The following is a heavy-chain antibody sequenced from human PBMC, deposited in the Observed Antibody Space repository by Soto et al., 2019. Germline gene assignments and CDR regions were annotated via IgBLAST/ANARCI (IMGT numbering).Heavy chain of an antibody. CDR1: GFTFNSYW. CDR3: VRGVIAANCFDY. D-gene: IGHD2-15*01. CDR2: INNDGSTT. V-gene: IGHV3-74*01. Sequence: EVQLAESGGGLVQPGGSLRLSCAASGFTFNSYWMHWVRQVPGKGLVWVSRINNDGSTTNYADSVKGRFTISRDNARNTVYLHMISLRADDTAVYYCVRGVIAANCFDYWGQGALVTVSS. J-gene: IGHJ4*02.